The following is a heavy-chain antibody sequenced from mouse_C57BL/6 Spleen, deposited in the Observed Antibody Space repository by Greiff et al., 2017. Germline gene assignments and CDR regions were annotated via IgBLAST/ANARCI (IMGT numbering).Heavy chain of an antibody. V-gene: IGHV1-66*01. CDR1: GYSFTSYY. J-gene: IGHJ1*03. CDR3: ARNWDWYFDV. Sequence: ESGPELVKPGASVKISCKASGYSFTSYYIHWVKQRPGQGLEWIGWIYPGSGNTKYNEKFKGKATLTADTSSSTAYMQLSSLTSEDSAVYYCARNWDWYFDVWGTGTTVTVSS. D-gene: IGHD4-1*01. CDR2: IYPGSGNT.